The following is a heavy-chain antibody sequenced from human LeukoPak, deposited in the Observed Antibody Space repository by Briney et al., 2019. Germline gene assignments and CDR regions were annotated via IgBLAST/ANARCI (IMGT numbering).Heavy chain of an antibody. CDR2: IWYDGGNK. Sequence: GGSLRLSCAASGFTFNSYGMHWVRQAPGKGLEWVTVIWYDGGNKYYADSVKGRFTISRDNSKNMLYLQMNSLRAEDTAVYYCARTWNIGAFDIWGQGTMVTVSP. CDR3: ARTWNIGAFDI. CDR1: GFTFNSYG. V-gene: IGHV3-33*01. D-gene: IGHD1/OR15-1a*01. J-gene: IGHJ3*02.